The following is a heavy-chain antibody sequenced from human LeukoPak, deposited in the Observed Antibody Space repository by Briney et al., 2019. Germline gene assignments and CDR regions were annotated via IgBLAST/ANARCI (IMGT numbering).Heavy chain of an antibody. Sequence: SVKVSCKASGGTFSSYAISWVRQAPGQGLEWMGRIIPILGIANYAQKFQGRVTITADKSTSTAYMELSSLRSEDTAVYYCARESEGTYGDYGNWFDPWGQGTLVTVSS. J-gene: IGHJ5*02. V-gene: IGHV1-69*04. CDR3: ARESEGTYGDYGNWFDP. CDR1: GGTFSSYA. D-gene: IGHD4-17*01. CDR2: IIPILGIA.